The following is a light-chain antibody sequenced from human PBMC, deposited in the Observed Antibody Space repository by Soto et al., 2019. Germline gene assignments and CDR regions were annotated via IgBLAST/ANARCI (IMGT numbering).Light chain of an antibody. Sequence: LTQPHSVSESPGKTVTISCTRSSGSIASNYVQWYQQFPGTAPKLLIYRNNQRPSGVPDRFSGSKSGTSASLAISGLPSEDEADYYCAAWDDSLSGWVFGGGTKLTVL. J-gene: IGLJ3*02. CDR1: SGSIASNY. CDR2: RNN. V-gene: IGLV1-47*01. CDR3: AAWDDSLSGWV.